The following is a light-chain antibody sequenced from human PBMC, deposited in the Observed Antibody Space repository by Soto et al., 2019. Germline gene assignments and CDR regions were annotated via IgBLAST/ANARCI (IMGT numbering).Light chain of an antibody. CDR3: PQYGSLVYT. CDR2: GAS. CDR1: QSVSSSY. Sequence: EIVLTQSPGTLSLSPGERATLSCRASQSVSSSYLAWYQQKPGQAPRLIIYGASSRATGIPDRFSGSGSGTDFTLTISRLEPEDFAFYYCPQYGSLVYTFGQGTKLEIK. J-gene: IGKJ2*01. V-gene: IGKV3-20*01.